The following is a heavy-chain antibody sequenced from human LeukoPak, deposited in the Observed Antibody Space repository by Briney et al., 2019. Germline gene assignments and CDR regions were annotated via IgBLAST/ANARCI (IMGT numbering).Heavy chain of an antibody. V-gene: IGHV3-23*01. CDR1: GFTFSSYG. CDR3: ARDFSGYSYGPSYYYYYYMDV. D-gene: IGHD5-18*01. J-gene: IGHJ6*03. Sequence: GGSLRLSCTASGFTFSSYGMSWVRQAPGRGLERVAAISGSGGGTYYSDSVRGRFTISRDNAKNSLYLQMNSLRAEDTAVYYCARDFSGYSYGPSYYYYYYMDVWGKGTTVTVSS. CDR2: ISGSGGGT.